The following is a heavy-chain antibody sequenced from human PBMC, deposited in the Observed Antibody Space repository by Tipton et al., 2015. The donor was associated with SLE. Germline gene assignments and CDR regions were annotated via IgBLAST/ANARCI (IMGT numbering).Heavy chain of an antibody. V-gene: IGHV3-9*01. CDR3: AKAMYDYDNSGDFYYHSVLDV. CDR2: ISRNSASK. D-gene: IGHD3-22*01. J-gene: IGHJ6*02. CDR1: GFTFDGYA. Sequence: RSLRLSCAASGFTFDGYAMHWVRQVPGKGLEWVSGISRNSASKGYGDSVKGRFTISRDNAKNSVSLQMNSLRREDTAVYYCAKAMYDYDNSGDFYYHSVLDVWGQGTTVTVSS.